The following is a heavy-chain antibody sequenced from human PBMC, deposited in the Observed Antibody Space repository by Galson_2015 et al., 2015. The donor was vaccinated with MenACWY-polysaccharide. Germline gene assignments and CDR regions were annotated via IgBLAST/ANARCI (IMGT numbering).Heavy chain of an antibody. D-gene: IGHD2-21*02. CDR3: ARSRGGDCFYYYGMDV. CDR1: GFAFSSYS. V-gene: IGHV3-48*02. CDR2: ISSGSSTI. Sequence: SLRLSCAASGFAFSSYSMNWVRQAPGKGLEWVSYISSGSSTIYYADSVKGRFTISRDNAKNSLYLQMNSLRDEDTAIYYCARSRGGDCFYYYGMDVWGQGTTVTVSS. J-gene: IGHJ6*02.